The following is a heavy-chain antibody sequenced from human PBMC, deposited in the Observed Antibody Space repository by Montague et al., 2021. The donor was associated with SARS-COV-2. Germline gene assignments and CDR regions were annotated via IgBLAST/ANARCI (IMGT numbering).Heavy chain of an antibody. J-gene: IGHJ6*02. CDR3: ARVGRQQLVRLSGMDV. D-gene: IGHD6-13*01. Sequence: SETLSLTCTVSGGFISSSSYYWGWIRQPPGKGLEWIGSIDYSGSTYYXXXLKSRVTISVDTSKNQFSLKLSSVTAADTAVYYCARVGRQQLVRLSGMDVWGQGTTVTVSS. V-gene: IGHV4-39*07. CDR2: IDYSGST. CDR1: GGFISSSSYY.